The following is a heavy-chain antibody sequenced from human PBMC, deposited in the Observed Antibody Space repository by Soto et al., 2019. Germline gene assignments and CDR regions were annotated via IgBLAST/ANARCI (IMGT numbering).Heavy chain of an antibody. J-gene: IGHJ4*02. Sequence: SLRFSCAASGFTFSSHGMHWVRQAPGKGLEWMAVIWYDGSNKYYADSVKGRFTISRDNSKNTLYLQMNSLRAEDTAVYYCAKDFKFYCGGDCPFDYWGQGTLVTVSS. CDR2: IWYDGSNK. CDR3: AKDFKFYCGGDCPFDY. D-gene: IGHD2-21*02. CDR1: GFTFSSHG. V-gene: IGHV3-33*06.